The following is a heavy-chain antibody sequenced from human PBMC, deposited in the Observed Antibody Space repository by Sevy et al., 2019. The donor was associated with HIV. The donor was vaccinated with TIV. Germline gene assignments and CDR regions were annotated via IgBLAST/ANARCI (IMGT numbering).Heavy chain of an antibody. CDR1: RFTFSDYY. D-gene: IGHD2-15*01. J-gene: IGHJ6*04. Sequence: GGSLRLSCAAARFTFSDYYMTWLRQAPGKGLEWVSFISRRGDTTYYAESVKGRFTISRDNAKNSLFLEMNTLRTEDTAVYYCVAGTIGGSGYASYLGVWGKGTTVTVSS. CDR2: ISRRGDTT. CDR3: VAGTIGGSGYASYLGV. V-gene: IGHV3-11*04.